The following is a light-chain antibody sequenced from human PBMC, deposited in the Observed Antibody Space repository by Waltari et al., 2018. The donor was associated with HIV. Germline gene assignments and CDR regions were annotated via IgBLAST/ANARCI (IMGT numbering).Light chain of an antibody. V-gene: IGLV2-8*01. Sequence: QSALTQPPATSGSPGQSVTISCTGTSSDVGGYKPVSWYQQHPGKAPPVMLNEVSQRPSGVPDRFSGSKSGNTASLTVSGLQAEDEADYYCSSYAGSNNVVFGGGTKLTVL. CDR3: SSYAGSNNVV. CDR2: EVS. CDR1: SSDVGGYKP. J-gene: IGLJ2*01.